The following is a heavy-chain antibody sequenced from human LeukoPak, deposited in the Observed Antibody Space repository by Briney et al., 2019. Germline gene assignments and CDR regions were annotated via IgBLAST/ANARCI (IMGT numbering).Heavy chain of an antibody. CDR3: AREVRYFDWLLSTTEDYYYMDV. V-gene: IGHV4-4*02. D-gene: IGHD3-9*01. CDR1: GGSISSSNW. CDR2: IYHSGST. J-gene: IGHJ6*03. Sequence: PSETLSLTCAVSGGSISSSNWWSWVRQPPGKGLEWIGEIYHSGSTNYNPSLKSRVTISVDKSKNQFSLKLSSVTAADTAVYYCAREVRYFDWLLSTTEDYYYMDVWGKGTTVTVSS.